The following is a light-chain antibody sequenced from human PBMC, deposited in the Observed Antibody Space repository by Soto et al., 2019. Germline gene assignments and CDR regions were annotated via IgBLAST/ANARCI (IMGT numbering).Light chain of an antibody. Sequence: QLVLTQSPSASASLGASVKLTCTLSSGHSSYAIAWHQQQPEKGPRYLMKLDIDGSHSKGDGIPDRFSGSSSGAERYLTISSLQSEDEADYYCQTWGTGIQVFGGGTKVTVL. J-gene: IGLJ3*02. CDR2: LDIDGSH. CDR1: SGHSSYA. V-gene: IGLV4-69*01. CDR3: QTWGTGIQV.